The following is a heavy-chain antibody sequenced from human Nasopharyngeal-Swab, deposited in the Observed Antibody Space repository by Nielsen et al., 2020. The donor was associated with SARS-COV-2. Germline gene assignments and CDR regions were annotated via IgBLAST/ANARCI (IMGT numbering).Heavy chain of an antibody. D-gene: IGHD4/OR15-4a*01. CDR2: FDPEDGET. CDR1: GYTLTELS. V-gene: IGHV1-24*01. Sequence: ASVKVSCKVSGYTLTELSMHWVRQAPGKGLEWMGGFDPEDGETIYAQKFQGRVTMTRNTSISTAYMELSSLRSEDTAVYYCARGHMRSGLLTHYYFDYWGQGTLVTVSS. CDR3: ARGHMRSGLLTHYYFDY. J-gene: IGHJ4*02.